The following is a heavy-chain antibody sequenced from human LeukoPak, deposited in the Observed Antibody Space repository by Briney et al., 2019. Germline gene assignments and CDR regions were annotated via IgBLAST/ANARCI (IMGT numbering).Heavy chain of an antibody. V-gene: IGHV4-59*04. CDR1: GGSISSYY. J-gene: IGHJ3*02. D-gene: IGHD1-1*01. CDR3: ATPYNGAFDI. Sequence: SETLSLTCTVSGGSISSYYWSWIRQPPGKGLEWIGYIYYSGSTYYNPSLKSRVTISVDTSKNQFSLKLSSATAADTAVYYCATPYNGAFDIWGQGTMVTVSS. CDR2: IYYSGST.